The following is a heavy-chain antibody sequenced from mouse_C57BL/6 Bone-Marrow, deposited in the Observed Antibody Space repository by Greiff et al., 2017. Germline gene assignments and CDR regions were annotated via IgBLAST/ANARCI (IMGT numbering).Heavy chain of an antibody. D-gene: IGHD2-1*01. V-gene: IGHV1-69*01. Sequence: QVQLQQPGAELVMPGASVKLSCKASGYTFTSYWMHWVKQRPGQGLEWIGEIDPSDSYTNYNQKFKGKSTLTVDKSSSTAYMQLSSLTSEDSAVYYCARFPLCGNYVYTMDFEGQGPAITLSS. J-gene: IGHJ4*01. CDR1: GYTFTSYW. CDR3: ARFPLCGNYVYTMDF. CDR2: IDPSDSYT.